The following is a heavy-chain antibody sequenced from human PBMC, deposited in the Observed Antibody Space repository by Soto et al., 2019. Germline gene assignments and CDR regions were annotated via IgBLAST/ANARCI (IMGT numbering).Heavy chain of an antibody. J-gene: IGHJ5*02. CDR2: IGSSGSPI. D-gene: IGHD4-17*01. CDR3: ARDDYGGYANWFDP. CDR1: GFTFSSYE. Sequence: GGSLRLSCAASGFTFSSYEMNWVRQAPGKGLEWVSYIGSSGSPIYYADSVKGRFTISRDNAKNSLYLQMNSLRVEDMAVYYCARDDYGGYANWFDPWGQGTLVTVSS. V-gene: IGHV3-48*03.